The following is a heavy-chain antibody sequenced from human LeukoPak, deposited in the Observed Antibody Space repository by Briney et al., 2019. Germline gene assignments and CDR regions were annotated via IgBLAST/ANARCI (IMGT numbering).Heavy chain of an antibody. CDR1: GYTFTSYG. J-gene: IGHJ3*02. V-gene: IGHV1-18*01. CDR3: AREIRYFDWLDAFDI. Sequence: GASVKVSCKASGYTFTSYGISWVRQAPGQGLEWMGWISAYNGNTNYAQKLQGRVTMTTDTSTSTAYMELRSLRSDDTAVYYCAREIRYFDWLDAFDIWGQGTMVTVSS. CDR2: ISAYNGNT. D-gene: IGHD3-9*01.